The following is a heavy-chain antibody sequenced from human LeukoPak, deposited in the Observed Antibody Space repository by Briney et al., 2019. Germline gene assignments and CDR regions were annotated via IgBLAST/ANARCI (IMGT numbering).Heavy chain of an antibody. CDR3: AKDTAYSSSWYFFDY. J-gene: IGHJ4*02. D-gene: IGHD6-13*01. CDR1: GFTLSSYE. CDR2: IDYSGGDT. V-gene: IGHV3-23*01. Sequence: GGSLRLSCTASGFTLSSYEMSWIRQAPGKGLEWVSSIDYSGGDTHYADSVKGRFTISRDNSKNTLYLQMNSLRAEDTAVYYCAKDTAYSSSWYFFDYWGQGTLVTVSS.